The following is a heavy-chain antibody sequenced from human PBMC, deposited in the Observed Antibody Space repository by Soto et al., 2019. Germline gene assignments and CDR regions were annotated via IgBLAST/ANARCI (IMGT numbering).Heavy chain of an antibody. CDR2: ININRGDV. Sequence: ASVKVSCKASGHSSTHNGISWVRRAPGQGLEWMGWININRGDVNHAPKFQGRVTLTTDTSTTTAYMKLRSLRLDDTAVYFCATDDMNRGRFDFWGHGTLVTVSS. CDR3: ATDDMNRGRFDF. J-gene: IGHJ4*01. CDR1: GHSSTHNG. V-gene: IGHV1-18*01.